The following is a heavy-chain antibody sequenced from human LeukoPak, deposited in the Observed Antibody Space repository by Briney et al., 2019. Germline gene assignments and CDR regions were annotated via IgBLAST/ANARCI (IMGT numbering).Heavy chain of an antibody. D-gene: IGHD5/OR15-5a*01. J-gene: IGHJ4*02. CDR3: AKGGLRVTDY. V-gene: IGHV3-74*03. Sequence: QPGGSLRLSCAASGFIFSNYWMHWVRQAPGKGLVWVSRVNNDGSSTTYADSVKGRFTISIDNAKNTLYLQMNSLRAEDTAVYYCAKGGLRVTDYWGQGTLVTVSS. CDR2: VNNDGSST. CDR1: GFIFSNYW.